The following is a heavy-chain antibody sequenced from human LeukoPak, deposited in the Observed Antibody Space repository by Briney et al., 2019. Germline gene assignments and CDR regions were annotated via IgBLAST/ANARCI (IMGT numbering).Heavy chain of an antibody. CDR3: ARDRSMVRGVIGPFDY. V-gene: IGHV3-20*04. J-gene: IGHJ4*02. Sequence: GSLRLSCAASGFTFDDYGMSWVRQAPGKGLEWVSGINWNGGSTGYADSVKGRFTISRDNAKNSLYLQMNSLRAEDTALYYCARDRSMVRGVIGPFDYWGQGTLVTVSS. D-gene: IGHD3-10*01. CDR2: INWNGGST. CDR1: GFTFDDYG.